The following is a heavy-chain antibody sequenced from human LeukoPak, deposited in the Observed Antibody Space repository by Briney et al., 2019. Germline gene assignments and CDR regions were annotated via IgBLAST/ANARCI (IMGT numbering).Heavy chain of an antibody. CDR1: GFTFSNAW. CDR2: VKSKTNGGTI. J-gene: IGHJ4*02. Sequence: GGSLRLSCAASGFTFSNAWMSWVRQAPGKGLEWVGRVKSKTNGGTIDYAAPVKGRFTISRDDSKNTLYLQMNSLKTEDTAVYYCTKFDYGAFEYWGQGALVTVSS. CDR3: TKFDYGAFEY. D-gene: IGHD4-17*01. V-gene: IGHV3-15*01.